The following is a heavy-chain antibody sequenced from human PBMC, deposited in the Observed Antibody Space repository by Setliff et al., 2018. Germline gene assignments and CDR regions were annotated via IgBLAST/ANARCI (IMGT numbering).Heavy chain of an antibody. Sequence: ASVKVSCKASGYTFTNYGITWVRQAPGQGLKWMGWINNYSFKTNYPQKFLGRVTMTTDTSTSTAYMELKSLRSDDTAVYYCARINFYVSSGYYYAPDYWGQGTLVTVSS. CDR3: ARINFYVSSGYYYAPDY. J-gene: IGHJ4*02. V-gene: IGHV1-18*01. CDR1: GYTFTNYG. CDR2: INNYSFKT. D-gene: IGHD3-22*01.